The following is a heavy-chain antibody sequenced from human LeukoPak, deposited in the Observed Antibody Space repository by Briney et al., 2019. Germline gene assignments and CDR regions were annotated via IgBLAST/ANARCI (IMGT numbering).Heavy chain of an antibody. V-gene: IGHV4-30-2*03. CDR2: IYHSGST. Sequence: PSQTLSLTCTVSGGSISSGGYYWSWIRQPPGKGLEWIGYIYHSGSTYYNPSLKSRVTISVDTSKNQFSLKLSSVTAADTAVYYCASQWGLVVPAAIKFFDYWGQGTLVTVSS. J-gene: IGHJ4*02. D-gene: IGHD2-2*01. CDR1: GGSISSGGYY. CDR3: ASQWGLVVPAAIKFFDY.